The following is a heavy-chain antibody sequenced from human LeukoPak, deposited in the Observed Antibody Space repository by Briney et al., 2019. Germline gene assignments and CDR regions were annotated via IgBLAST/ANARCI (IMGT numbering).Heavy chain of an antibody. CDR3: AKDIYYDSSGPYFDY. CDR1: GFTFDDYA. Sequence: GGSLRLSCAASGFTFDDYAMHWVRHAPGKGLEWVSGISWNSGSIDYADSVKGRFTISRDNAKNSLYLQMNSLRAEDTALYYCAKDIYYDSSGPYFDYWGQGTLVTVSS. V-gene: IGHV3-9*01. J-gene: IGHJ4*02. D-gene: IGHD3-22*01. CDR2: ISWNSGSI.